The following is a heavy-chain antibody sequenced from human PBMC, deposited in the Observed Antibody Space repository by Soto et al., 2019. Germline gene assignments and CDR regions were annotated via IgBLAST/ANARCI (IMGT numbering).Heavy chain of an antibody. CDR3: AKGEGGSGGLYYFDY. V-gene: IGHV3-23*01. CDR2: ISGRGGST. Sequence: DVQVLESGGGLVQPGGSLRLSCAASGFTFSNYAISWVRQAPGKGLEWISAISGRGGSTYYSGSVKGRFIISRDNSRDTLDLQLNSLRDEDSAVYYCAKGEGGSGGLYYFDYWGQGALVTVSS. D-gene: IGHD3-16*01. J-gene: IGHJ4*02. CDR1: GFTFSNYA.